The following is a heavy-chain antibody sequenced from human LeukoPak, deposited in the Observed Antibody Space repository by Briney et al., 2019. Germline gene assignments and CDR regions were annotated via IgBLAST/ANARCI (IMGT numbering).Heavy chain of an antibody. CDR1: GFTFSNAW. Sequence: GGSLRLSCAASGFTFSNAWMSWVRQAPGKGLEWVGRIKSKTDGGTTDYAAPVKGGFTISRDDSKNTLYLQMNSLKTEDTAVYYCTTDYPPYYDYVWGSYRTPYFDYWGQGTLVTVSS. J-gene: IGHJ4*02. CDR3: TTDYPPYYDYVWGSYRTPYFDY. V-gene: IGHV3-15*01. D-gene: IGHD3-16*02. CDR2: IKSKTDGGTT.